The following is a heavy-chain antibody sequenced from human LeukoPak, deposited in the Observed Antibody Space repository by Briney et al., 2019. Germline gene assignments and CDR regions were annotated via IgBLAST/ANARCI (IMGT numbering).Heavy chain of an antibody. V-gene: IGHV3-30*02. CDR3: AKRHLVGATVDY. D-gene: IGHD1-26*01. CDR2: IRYDGGQT. CDR1: GFTFSSYG. Sequence: GGSLRLSCVTSGFTFSSYGMYWLRQPPGKGLQWVAFIRYDGGQTYHADSVKGRFTISRDNSKNTLYPQMNSLRAEDTAVYYCAKRHLVGATVDYWGQGTLVTVSS. J-gene: IGHJ4*02.